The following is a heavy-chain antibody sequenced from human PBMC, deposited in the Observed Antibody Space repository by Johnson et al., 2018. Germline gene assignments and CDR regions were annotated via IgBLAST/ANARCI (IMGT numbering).Heavy chain of an antibody. J-gene: IGHJ6*02. CDR3: GRVHLYYYGMDG. CDR1: GFTFSSYG. V-gene: IGHV3-30*03. Sequence: QVQLVESGGGVVQPGRSLRLSCAASGFTFSSYGMHWVRQAPGKGLEWVAVISYDGSNKYYADSVKGRFTISRDNSKNSLYLQLNSLRGEDTAVYYCGRVHLYYYGMDGWGQGTTVTVSS. D-gene: IGHD3-16*01. CDR2: ISYDGSNK.